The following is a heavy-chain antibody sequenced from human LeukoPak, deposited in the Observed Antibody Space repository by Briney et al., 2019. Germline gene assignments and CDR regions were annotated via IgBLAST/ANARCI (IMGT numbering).Heavy chain of an antibody. CDR1: GFTFSTYA. CDR2: IGGSGVGT. D-gene: IGHD5-12*01. Sequence: GGSLRLSCAASGFTFSTYAMSWVRQAPGKGLEWVSAIGGSGVGTYYADSVKGRFTISRDNSKTTLDLQMSSLRAEDTAVYYCAKGFSGHDSDFDYWGQGTPVTVSS. J-gene: IGHJ4*02. V-gene: IGHV3-23*01. CDR3: AKGFSGHDSDFDY.